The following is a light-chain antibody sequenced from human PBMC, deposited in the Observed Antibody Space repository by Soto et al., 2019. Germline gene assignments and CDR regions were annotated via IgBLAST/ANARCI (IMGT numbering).Light chain of an antibody. CDR3: QQYNSYSYT. CDR1: QSISSR. Sequence: DIQMTQSPSTLSASVGDRVTITCRASQSISSRLAWYQQKPWKAPKLLIYDASSLESGVPSRFSGSGSGTEFTLTISSLQPDDFATYYCQQYNSYSYTFGQGTKLEIK. J-gene: IGKJ2*01. V-gene: IGKV1-5*01. CDR2: DAS.